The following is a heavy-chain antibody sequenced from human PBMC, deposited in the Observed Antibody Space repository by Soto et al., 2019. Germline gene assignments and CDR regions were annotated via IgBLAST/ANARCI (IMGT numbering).Heavy chain of an antibody. D-gene: IGHD3-10*01. V-gene: IGHV3-11*01. J-gene: IGHJ5*02. CDR2: ISSSGSTI. Sequence: GGSLRLSCAASGFTFSDYYMSWIRQAPGKGLEWVSYISSSGSTIYYAGSVKGRFTISRDNAKNSLYLQMNSLRAEDTAVYYCARDRSYYGSGSYYRFDPWGQGTLVTVSS. CDR1: GFTFSDYY. CDR3: ARDRSYYGSGSYYRFDP.